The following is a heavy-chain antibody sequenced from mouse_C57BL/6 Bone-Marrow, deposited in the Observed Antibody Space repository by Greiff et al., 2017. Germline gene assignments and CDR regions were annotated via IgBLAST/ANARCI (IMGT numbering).Heavy chain of an antibody. CDR3: ARQDYPYAMDY. V-gene: IGHV5-17*01. J-gene: IGHJ4*01. CDR1: GFTFSDYG. Sequence: VKLVESGGGLVKPGGSLKLSCAASGFTFSDYGMHWVRQAPEKGLEWVAYISSGSSTIYYADTVKGRFTISRDNAKNTLFLQMTSLRSEDTAMYYCARQDYPYAMDYWGQGTSVTVSS. D-gene: IGHD5-5*01. CDR2: ISSGSSTI.